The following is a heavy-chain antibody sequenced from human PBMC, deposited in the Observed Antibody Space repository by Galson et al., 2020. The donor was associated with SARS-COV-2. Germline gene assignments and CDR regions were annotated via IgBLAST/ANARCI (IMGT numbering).Heavy chain of an antibody. CDR1: GFTFTSSA. Sequence: SVKVSCKASGFTFTSSAMQWVRQARGQRLGWIGWIVVGSGNTNYAQKFQERVTITRDMSTSTAYMELSSLRSEDTAVYYCAALGRNRGFLDIWGQGKMVTVSS. J-gene: IGHJ3*02. CDR2: IVVGSGNT. D-gene: IGHD5-12*01. V-gene: IGHV1-58*02. CDR3: AALGRNRGFLDI.